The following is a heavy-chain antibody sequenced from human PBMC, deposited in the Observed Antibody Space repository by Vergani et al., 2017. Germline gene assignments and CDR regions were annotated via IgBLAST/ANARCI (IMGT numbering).Heavy chain of an antibody. CDR2: IIPILGIA. Sequence: QVQLVQSGAEVKKPGSSVKVSCKASGGTFSSYAISWVRQAPGQGLEWMGRIIPILGIANYAQKFQGRVTITADKSTSTAYMELSSLRSEDTAVYYCAREEKGTVTTRDYFDYWGQGTLVTVSS. CDR1: GGTFSSYA. J-gene: IGHJ4*02. V-gene: IGHV1-69*04. CDR3: AREEKGTVTTRDYFDY. D-gene: IGHD4-17*01.